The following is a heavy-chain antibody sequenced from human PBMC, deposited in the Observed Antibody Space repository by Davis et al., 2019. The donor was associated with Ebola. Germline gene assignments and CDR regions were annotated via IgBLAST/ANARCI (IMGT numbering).Heavy chain of an antibody. CDR2: INPSAGYT. CDR3: ARDGPDYYGLDV. V-gene: IGHV1-46*01. J-gene: IGHJ6*02. CDR1: EYTFTSYC. Sequence: ASVPVSCKASEYTFTSYCMHWVRQAPGQGLEWMGVINPSAGYTNHAQKLQGRVTIPRDTSTSTVYMEVRSLRSEDTAVYYCARDGPDYYGLDVWGQGTAVTVAS.